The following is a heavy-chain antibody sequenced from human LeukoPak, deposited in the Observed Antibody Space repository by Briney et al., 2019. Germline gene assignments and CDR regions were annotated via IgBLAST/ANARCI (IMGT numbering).Heavy chain of an antibody. CDR2: IYPGGSEV. CDR3: ARYPPGYYGMDV. V-gene: IGHV5-51*01. Sequence: GESLKISCKGSGYSFTTYWIGWVRQVPGRTLELIGIIYPGGSEVRYSPSLQGQVTISADKSIRTAYLQWSSLKASDNAIYYCARYPPGYYGMDVWGQGTTVTVSS. CDR1: GYSFTTYW. J-gene: IGHJ6*02.